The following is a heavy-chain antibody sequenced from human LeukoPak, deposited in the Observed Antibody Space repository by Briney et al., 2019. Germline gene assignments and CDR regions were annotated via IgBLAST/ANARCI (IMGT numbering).Heavy chain of an antibody. D-gene: IGHD3-22*01. CDR3: ARDREYHDSSGYYYAYALNI. Sequence: PSETLSLTCTVSGDSFSNYYWSWIRQPAGKGLEWIGRIYTSGSTNYNPSLKSRIIMSIDTSKNQFSLRLSSVTAADTAIYYCARDREYHDSSGYYYAYALNIRGQGTMVTVSS. V-gene: IGHV4-4*07. CDR2: IYTSGST. CDR1: GDSFSNYY. J-gene: IGHJ3*02.